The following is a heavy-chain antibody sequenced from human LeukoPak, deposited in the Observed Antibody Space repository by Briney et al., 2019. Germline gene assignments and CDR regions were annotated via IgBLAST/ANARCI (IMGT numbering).Heavy chain of an antibody. CDR2: ISPSGDIT. CDR1: GFIFSSHG. J-gene: IGHJ4*02. CDR3: AKGQRLREFDY. V-gene: IGHV3-23*01. D-gene: IGHD1-26*01. Sequence: RSGGSLRLSCAASGFIFSSHGMNWVRQAPGKGLEWVSGISPSGDITYYADSVKGRFTISRDNAKNSLYLQMDSLRAEDTALYYCAKGQRLREFDYWGQGTLVTVSS.